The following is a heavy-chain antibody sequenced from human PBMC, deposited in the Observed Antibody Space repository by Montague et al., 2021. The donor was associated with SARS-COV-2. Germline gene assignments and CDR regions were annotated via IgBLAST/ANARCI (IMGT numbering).Heavy chain of an antibody. CDR2: IYHSGST. CDR3: AKVAGSHDTFDI. D-gene: IGHD6-19*01. Sequence: SETLSLTCGVSGYSISTGYYWGWIRQPPGKGLEWIGTIYHSGSTYFNPSLKSRVTISVDTSKNQFSLNLSSVTAADTAVYYCAKVAGSHDTFDIWGRGTMVTVSS. CDR1: GYSISTGYY. V-gene: IGHV4-38-2*01. J-gene: IGHJ3*02.